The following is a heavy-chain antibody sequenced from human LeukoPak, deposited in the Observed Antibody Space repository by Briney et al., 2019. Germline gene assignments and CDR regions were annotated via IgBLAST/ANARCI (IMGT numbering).Heavy chain of an antibody. J-gene: IGHJ6*03. CDR2: ISYNSGTI. Sequence: AGGSLRLSCAASGFNFVDYAMHWVRQVPGKGLEWVSGISYNSGTIVYADSVKGRFTISRDNARNSLFLQMNSLRAEDTAVYYCARFYGSYYSFYYYYYMDVWGKGTTVTISS. CDR3: ARFYGSYYSFYYYYYMDV. CDR1: GFNFVDYA. D-gene: IGHD1-26*01. V-gene: IGHV3-9*01.